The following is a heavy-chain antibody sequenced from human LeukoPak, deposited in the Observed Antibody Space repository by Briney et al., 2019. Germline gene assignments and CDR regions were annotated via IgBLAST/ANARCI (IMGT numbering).Heavy chain of an antibody. Sequence: PSQTLSLTCTVSGGSISSGDYYWSWIRQPPGKGLEWIGYIYYSGSTYYNPSLKSRVTISVDTSKNQFSLKLSSVTAADTAVYYCARGLTGYSYGRYPSGSGYFDYWGQGTLVTVSS. CDR1: GGSISSGDYY. CDR3: ARGLTGYSYGRYPSGSGYFDY. J-gene: IGHJ4*02. D-gene: IGHD5-18*01. V-gene: IGHV4-30-4*01. CDR2: IYYSGST.